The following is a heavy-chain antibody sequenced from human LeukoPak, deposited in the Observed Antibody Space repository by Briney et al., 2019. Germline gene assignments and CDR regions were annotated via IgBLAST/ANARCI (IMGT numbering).Heavy chain of an antibody. CDR2: IIPIFGTA. Sequence: GSSVKVSCKASGGTFSSYAISWVRQAPGQGLEWMGGIIPIFGTANYAQKFQGRVTITADESTSTAYMELSSLRSEDTAVYYCAREIYAHCGGDCYESPGWFDPWGQGTLVTVSS. CDR1: GGTFSSYA. J-gene: IGHJ5*02. V-gene: IGHV1-69*01. CDR3: AREIYAHCGGDCYESPGWFDP. D-gene: IGHD2-21*02.